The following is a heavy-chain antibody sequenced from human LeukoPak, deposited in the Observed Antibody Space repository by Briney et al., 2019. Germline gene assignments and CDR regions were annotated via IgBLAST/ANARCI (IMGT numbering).Heavy chain of an antibody. CDR3: ARDPTTVTKGLDL. J-gene: IGHJ3*01. D-gene: IGHD4-17*01. CDR2: ISYIGST. CDR1: GGSFSSHY. V-gene: IGHV4-59*11. Sequence: PSETLSLTCTVSGGSFSSHYWSWIRQPPGKGLEWIGYISYIGSTNYNPSLKSRVTISVDTSKNQFSLKLSSVTAADAAVYFCARDPTTVTKGLDLWGQGTRVTVSS.